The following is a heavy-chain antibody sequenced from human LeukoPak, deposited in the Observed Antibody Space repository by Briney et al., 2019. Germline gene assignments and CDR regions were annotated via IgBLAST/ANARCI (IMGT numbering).Heavy chain of an antibody. Sequence: GGSLRLSCAASGFTFSSYWMSWVRQAPGKGLEWVANIKQDGSEKYYVDSVKGRFTISRDNAKNSLYLQMNSLRAEDTAVYYCARDPPLRYFDWLSDYYYYMDVWGKGTTVTVSS. D-gene: IGHD3-9*01. CDR3: ARDPPLRYFDWLSDYYYYMDV. CDR2: IKQDGSEK. J-gene: IGHJ6*03. V-gene: IGHV3-7*01. CDR1: GFTFSSYW.